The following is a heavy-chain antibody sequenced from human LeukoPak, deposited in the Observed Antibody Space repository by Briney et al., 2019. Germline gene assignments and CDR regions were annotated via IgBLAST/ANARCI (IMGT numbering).Heavy chain of an antibody. CDR3: ARETSPVAARPNWFDP. Sequence: ASVKVSCKASGYTFTGYYMHWVRQAPGQGLEWMGWISPNSGGTNYAQKFQGRVTMTRDTSISTAYMELSSLRSEDTAVYYCARETSPVAARPNWFDPWGQGTLVTVSS. V-gene: IGHV1-2*02. CDR1: GYTFTGYY. J-gene: IGHJ5*02. CDR2: ISPNSGGT. D-gene: IGHD6-6*01.